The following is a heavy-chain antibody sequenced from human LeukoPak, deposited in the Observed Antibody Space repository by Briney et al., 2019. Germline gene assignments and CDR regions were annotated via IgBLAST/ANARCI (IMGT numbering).Heavy chain of an antibody. D-gene: IGHD3-10*01. CDR3: ARGVVIGQDDAFDI. V-gene: IGHV4-59*12. Sequence: SETLSLTCTVSGGSISNYYWSWIRQPPGKGLEWIGYIFYRGSIDYSPSLQSRVTISVDTSKNHLSLRLTSVTAADTAVYFCARGVVIGQDDAFDIWGRGTMVTVSS. CDR2: IFYRGSI. CDR1: GGSISNYY. J-gene: IGHJ3*02.